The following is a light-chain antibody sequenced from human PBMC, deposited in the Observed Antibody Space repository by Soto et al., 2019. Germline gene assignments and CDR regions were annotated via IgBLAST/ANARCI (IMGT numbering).Light chain of an antibody. CDR3: QQYYSYPLT. Sequence: IRMTQSPSSVSASTGDRVTITCRASPGIGSYLAWYQQKPGKAPKLLIYAASTLQSGVPSKFSGSGSGTNFTLTISSLQSEDFATYYCQQYYSYPLTFGGGTKLEIK. CDR1: PGIGSY. J-gene: IGKJ4*01. V-gene: IGKV1-8*01. CDR2: AAS.